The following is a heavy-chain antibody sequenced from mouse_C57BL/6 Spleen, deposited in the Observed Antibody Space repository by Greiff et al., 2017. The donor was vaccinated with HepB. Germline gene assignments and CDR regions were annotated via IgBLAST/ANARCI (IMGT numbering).Heavy chain of an antibody. CDR3: ASTDCSNYEDAIDY. CDR1: GYTFTSYW. D-gene: IGHD2-5*01. Sequence: QVQLQQPGAELVKPGASVKMSCTASGYTFTSYWITWVKQRPGQGLEWIGDIYPGSGSTNYNEKFKSKATLTVDTSSSTAYMQLSSLTSEDSADYYCASTDCSNYEDAIDYWGQGTSVTVSS. V-gene: IGHV1-55*01. J-gene: IGHJ4*01. CDR2: IYPGSGST.